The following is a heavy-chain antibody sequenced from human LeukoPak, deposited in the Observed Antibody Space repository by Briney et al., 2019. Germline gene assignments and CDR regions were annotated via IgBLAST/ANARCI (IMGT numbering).Heavy chain of an antibody. Sequence: SETLSLTCAVYGGSFSAFFWSWIRQSPGKGLEWIGEVSHNGTTNYSPSLKSRITISVDSSKNQLSLHVKSVTAADTAVYYCARRRLRFHPGFDPWGQGTLVTVSS. D-gene: IGHD3-3*01. CDR3: ARRRLRFHPGFDP. V-gene: IGHV4-34*01. CDR2: VSHNGTT. J-gene: IGHJ5*02. CDR1: GGSFSAFF.